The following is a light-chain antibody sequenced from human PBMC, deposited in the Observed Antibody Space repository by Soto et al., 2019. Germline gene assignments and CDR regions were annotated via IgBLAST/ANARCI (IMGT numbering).Light chain of an antibody. V-gene: IGLV2-8*01. Sequence: QSALTQPPSAAGSPGQSVTISCSGTSSDVGGFNYVSWYQQHPGRAPKVLIYEVNKRPSGVPDSFSGSKSGSTASLTVSGLQAEDEAEYYCSSYAVTNIFVFGTGTKLTVL. J-gene: IGLJ1*01. CDR3: SSYAVTNIFV. CDR1: SSDVGGFNY. CDR2: EVN.